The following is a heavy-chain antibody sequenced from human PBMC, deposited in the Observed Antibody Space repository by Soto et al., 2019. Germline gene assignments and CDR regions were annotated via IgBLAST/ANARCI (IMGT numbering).Heavy chain of an antibody. CDR3: ARFIHSSGGGSAEYFQH. V-gene: IGHV3-7*01. CDR1: GFTFSRYW. CDR2: IKQDGSEK. D-gene: IGHD6-19*01. Sequence: PGGSLRISCAASGFTFSRYWMSWVRQAPGKGLEWMANIKQDGSEKYYVDTVKGRYTIYRDNAKKSLYLKMNSLRAEDTVFFYFARFIHSSGGGSAEYFQHWGQGTLVTVSS. J-gene: IGHJ1*01.